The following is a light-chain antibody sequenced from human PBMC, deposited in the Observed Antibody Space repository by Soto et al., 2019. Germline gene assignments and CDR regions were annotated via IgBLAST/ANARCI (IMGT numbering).Light chain of an antibody. J-gene: IGKJ1*01. CDR1: QGIRHY. V-gene: IGKV1-27*01. Sequence: DIQMTQSPSSLSASVGDRVTITCRASQGIRHYLAWYQKKPGKVPKIIIYEASNLQSGVPSRFRGGGSGTEFNLTISRLQTEDVATYDCQNFDSAPQTFGQGTKGDIK. CDR3: QNFDSAPQT. CDR2: EAS.